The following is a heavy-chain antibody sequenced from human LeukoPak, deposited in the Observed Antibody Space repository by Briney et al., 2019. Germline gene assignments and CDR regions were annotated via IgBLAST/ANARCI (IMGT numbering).Heavy chain of an antibody. J-gene: IGHJ4*02. Sequence: GGSLRLSCAASGFTFSDYYMSWIRQAPGKGLEWVSYISSSGSTIYYADSVKGRFTISRDNAKKSLYLQMNSLRAEDTAVYYCATLLNSSGWYRRSVYFDYWGQGTLVTVSS. CDR3: ATLLNSSGWYRRSVYFDY. CDR2: ISSSGSTI. D-gene: IGHD6-19*01. CDR1: GFTFSDYY. V-gene: IGHV3-11*01.